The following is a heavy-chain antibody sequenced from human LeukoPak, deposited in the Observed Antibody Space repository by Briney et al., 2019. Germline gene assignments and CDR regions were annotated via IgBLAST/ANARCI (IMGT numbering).Heavy chain of an antibody. CDR1: GFTFDDYG. V-gene: IGHV3-20*04. J-gene: IGHJ4*02. CDR3: ARAPGGYDFYRAAEFDY. Sequence: GGSLRLSCAASGFTFDDYGMSWVRQAPGKGLEWVSGINWNGGSTGYADSVKGRFTISRANAKNSLYLQMNSLRAEDTALYYCARAPGGYDFYRAAEFDYWGQGTLVTVSS. D-gene: IGHD5-12*01. CDR2: INWNGGST.